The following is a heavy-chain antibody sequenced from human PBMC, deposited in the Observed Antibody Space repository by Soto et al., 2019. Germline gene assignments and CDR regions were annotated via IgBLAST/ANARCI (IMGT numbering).Heavy chain of an antibody. J-gene: IGHJ4*02. V-gene: IGHV4-59*01. D-gene: IGHD3-22*01. CDR2: VYYTGST. Sequence: PSETLSLTCTVSGDSISTFYWGWMRQSPGKELEWIGYVYYTGSTNYNHSRKSRVTISVDRSKNQFSLKLTSANAAVTAVYYCARGRTVRNYADDSSDYFYFFDYWGQGTQVTVSS. CDR1: GDSISTFY. CDR3: ARGRTVRNYADDSSDYFYFFDY.